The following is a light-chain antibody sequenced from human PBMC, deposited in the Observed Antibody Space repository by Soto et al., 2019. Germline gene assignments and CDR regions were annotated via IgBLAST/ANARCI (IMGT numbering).Light chain of an antibody. V-gene: IGKV1-5*01. CDR3: QHYNSFST. J-gene: IGKJ1*01. CDR1: QSINNW. CDR2: DAS. Sequence: DIQMTQSPSTLSASVGDRVTITCRASQSINNWLAWYQQKPGRAPKLLIYDASSLQIGVPSRFSGSGSGTEFTLTISSLQPDDFATYYCQHYNSFSTFGQGTKVDIK.